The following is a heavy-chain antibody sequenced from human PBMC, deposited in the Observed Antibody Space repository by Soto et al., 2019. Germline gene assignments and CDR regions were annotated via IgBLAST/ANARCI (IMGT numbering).Heavy chain of an antibody. V-gene: IGHV4-59*01. CDR2: ISYSGIT. CDR1: GDSISTYS. CDR3: AKEKGGDDFDY. Sequence: PSETLSLTCTVSGDSISTYSWSWIRQPPGKGLEWIGYISYSGITNYNPSVKSRVTISVDTSKNQISLKLSSVTAADTAVYYCAKEKGGDDFDYWGQLALVNVS. D-gene: IGHD2-21*02. J-gene: IGHJ4*02.